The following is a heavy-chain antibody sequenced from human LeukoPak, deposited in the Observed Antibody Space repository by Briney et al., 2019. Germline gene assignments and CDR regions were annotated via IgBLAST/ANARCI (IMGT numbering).Heavy chain of an antibody. Sequence: PGGSLRLSCAASGFTFSYYAIHWVRQAPGKGLEWVAIISNDESNKYYADSVKGRFTISRDNSKNTLYLQMGSLIPEDTAVYYCARDIGGSRGVSRYGMDVWGQGTTVTVSS. J-gene: IGHJ6*02. CDR3: ARDIGGSRGVSRYGMDV. CDR1: GFTFSYYA. CDR2: ISNDESNK. D-gene: IGHD2-15*01. V-gene: IGHV3-30*04.